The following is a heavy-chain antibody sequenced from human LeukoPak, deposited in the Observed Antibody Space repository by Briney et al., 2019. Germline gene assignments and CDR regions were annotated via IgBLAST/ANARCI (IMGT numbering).Heavy chain of an antibody. J-gene: IGHJ4*02. D-gene: IGHD5-18*01. Sequence: SETLSLTCTVSGGSMSSYYWSWIRQPPGKGLEWIGYIYYSGSTNYNPSLKSRVTISVDTSKNQFSLELRSVTAADTAVYYCTQGYTSMVLDYWGQGTLATVSS. CDR2: IYYSGST. CDR1: GGSMSSYY. CDR3: TQGYTSMVLDY. V-gene: IGHV4-59*01.